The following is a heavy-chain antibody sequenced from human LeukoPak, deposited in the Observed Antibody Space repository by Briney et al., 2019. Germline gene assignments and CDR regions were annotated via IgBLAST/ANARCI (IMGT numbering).Heavy chain of an antibody. J-gene: IGHJ3*02. CDR3: ARPPPFYCYDSSGYPDDAFDI. V-gene: IGHV5-51*01. CDR2: IYPGDSDT. CDR1: GYSFTSYW. D-gene: IGHD3-22*01. Sequence: GESLKISRKGSGYSFTSYWIGWVRQMPGKGLEWMGIIYPGDSDTRYSPSFQGQVTISADKSISTAYLQWSSLKASDTAMYYCARPPPFYCYDSSGYPDDAFDIWGQGTMVTVSS.